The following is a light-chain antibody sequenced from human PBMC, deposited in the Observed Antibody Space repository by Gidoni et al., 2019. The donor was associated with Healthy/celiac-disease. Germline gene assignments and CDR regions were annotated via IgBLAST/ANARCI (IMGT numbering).Light chain of an antibody. Sequence: DIQMTQSPSSLSASVGDRVTITCRASQSISIYLNWYQQKPGKAPKLLIYAASSLQSGVPSGFSGSGSGTDFTLTISSLQPEDFATYYCQQSYRIPWTFGQGTKVEIK. CDR2: AAS. CDR3: QQSYRIPWT. V-gene: IGKV1-39*01. CDR1: QSISIY. J-gene: IGKJ1*01.